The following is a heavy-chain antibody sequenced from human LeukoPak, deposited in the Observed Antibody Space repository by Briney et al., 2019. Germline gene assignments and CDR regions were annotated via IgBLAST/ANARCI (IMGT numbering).Heavy chain of an antibody. V-gene: IGHV3-30*03. Sequence: GGSLRLSCAASRFTFSSYGMHWVRQAPGKGLEWVAIISYDGSNKYYADSVKGRFTISRDNSKNAVYLEMNSLRAEDTAVYYCASRQPSGWYDMWGQGTLVTVSS. J-gene: IGHJ4*02. D-gene: IGHD6-19*01. CDR1: RFTFSSYG. CDR3: ASRQPSGWYDM. CDR2: ISYDGSNK.